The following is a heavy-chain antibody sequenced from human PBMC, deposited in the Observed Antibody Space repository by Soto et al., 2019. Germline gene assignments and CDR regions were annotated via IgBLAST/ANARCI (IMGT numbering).Heavy chain of an antibody. D-gene: IGHD1-26*01. CDR1: GFIFTNYW. CDR2: ISSDGSST. Sequence: EVQLEESGGGLVQPGGSVRLSCAASGFIFTNYWMHWFRQAPGKGLVWGSRISSDGSSTNNAESVRGRFTISRDNSKNTVYLQVSSLRAEDTAVYYCARGMRGLSANDFWGQGTQVTVSA. V-gene: IGHV3-74*01. J-gene: IGHJ4*02. CDR3: ARGMRGLSANDF.